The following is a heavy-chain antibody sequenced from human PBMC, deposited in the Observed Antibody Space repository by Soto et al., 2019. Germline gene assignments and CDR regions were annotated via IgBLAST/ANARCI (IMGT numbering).Heavy chain of an antibody. Sequence: QVQLVQSGGEMKRPGASVKVSCKASGYTFTSYSINWVRQAPGQGLEWMGWISGYNGNTNHAQKYQGRVTMTTDTSTSTIYMELRSLRSDDTAVYYCARVLGIAVAADYWGQGTLVTVSS. J-gene: IGHJ4*02. CDR1: GYTFTSYS. CDR2: ISGYNGNT. D-gene: IGHD6-19*01. V-gene: IGHV1-18*04. CDR3: ARVLGIAVAADY.